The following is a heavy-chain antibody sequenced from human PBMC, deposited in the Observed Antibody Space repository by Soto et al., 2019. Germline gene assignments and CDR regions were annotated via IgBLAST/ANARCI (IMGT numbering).Heavy chain of an antibody. V-gene: IGHV3-74*01. D-gene: IGHD1-1*01. CDR3: ARGPRVSSTGTGAH. CDR2: ISDDGSTA. J-gene: IGHJ4*02. Sequence: GGSLRLSCAASGFTFANSWMHWIRQVPGKGLTWVSRISDDGSTATYADSVKGRFVISRDNAKNSLYLEMNTLRADDSGLYYCARGPRVSSTGTGAHWGRGTLVTVSS. CDR1: GFTFANSW.